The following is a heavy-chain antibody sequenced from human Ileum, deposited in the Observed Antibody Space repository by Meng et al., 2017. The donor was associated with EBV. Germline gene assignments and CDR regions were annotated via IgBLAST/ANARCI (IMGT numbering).Heavy chain of an antibody. V-gene: IGHV4-30-4*01. D-gene: IGHD1-26*01. CDR1: GVSISSGDFH. J-gene: IGHJ4*02. CDR2: HSGST. Sequence: VQLRESGPRLVQPSQTLSLTCAVSGVSISSGDFHWSSIRQPPGKGLEWIGHSGSTSYNPSLRSRVTISVDTSKNPFSLKVDSATAGDTAVYYCVSYAVGAGGIGYWGQGILVTVSS. CDR3: VSYAVGAGGIGY.